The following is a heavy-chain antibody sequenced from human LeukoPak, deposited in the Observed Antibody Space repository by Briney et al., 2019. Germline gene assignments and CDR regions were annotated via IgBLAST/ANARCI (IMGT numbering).Heavy chain of an antibody. CDR3: ARGTADTDHSLFDY. D-gene: IGHD1-1*01. CDR1: GYTFTGYY. Sequence: GASVKDSCKASGYTFTGYYLHWVRQAPGQGPEWMGWINPNSGDTNYAQKFQGRVTMTWDTSISTAYMGLSRLKSDDTAIYYCARGTADTDHSLFDYWGQLTLVTVSS. J-gene: IGHJ4*02. CDR2: INPNSGDT. V-gene: IGHV1-2*02.